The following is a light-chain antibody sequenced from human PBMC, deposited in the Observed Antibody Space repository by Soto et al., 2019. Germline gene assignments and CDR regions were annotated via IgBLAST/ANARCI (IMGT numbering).Light chain of an antibody. CDR1: QDISDY. V-gene: IGKV1D-8*03. CDR3: QQRDNWPLAWT. CDR2: AAS. Sequence: VIWMTQSPSLLSASTGDRVTISCRMSQDISDYLAWYQQKPGKAPELLIYAASTLQSGVPSRFSGSGSGTDFSLTISSLEPEDFAVYYCQQRDNWPLAWTFGQGTKVEI. J-gene: IGKJ1*01.